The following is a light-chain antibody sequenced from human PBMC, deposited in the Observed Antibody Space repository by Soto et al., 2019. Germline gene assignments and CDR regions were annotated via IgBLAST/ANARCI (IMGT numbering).Light chain of an antibody. V-gene: IGKV3-20*01. J-gene: IGKJ1*01. Sequence: EIVLTQSPGTLSLSPGERATLSCRASQSVNSTSLAWYQQKPGQAPRLLIHGASSRATGIPDRFSGSGSGTDFTLTISRLGPEDFAVYFCQRYSDSLWTLGQGTKVDIK. CDR2: GAS. CDR1: QSVNSTS. CDR3: QRYSDSLWT.